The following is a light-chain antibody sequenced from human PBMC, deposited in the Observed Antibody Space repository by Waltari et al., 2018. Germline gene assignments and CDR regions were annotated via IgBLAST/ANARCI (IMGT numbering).Light chain of an antibody. CDR3: QQRSNWPPFT. CDR1: QSVSSD. J-gene: IGKJ3*01. V-gene: IGKV3-15*01. Sequence: ETVMTQSPPTLSVSPGERATLPCRASQSVSSDLAWYQQKPGQAPRLLIYGASTRATGIPGRFSGSGSGTEFTLTISSLQSEDFAVYYCQQRSNWPPFTFGPGTKVDMK. CDR2: GAS.